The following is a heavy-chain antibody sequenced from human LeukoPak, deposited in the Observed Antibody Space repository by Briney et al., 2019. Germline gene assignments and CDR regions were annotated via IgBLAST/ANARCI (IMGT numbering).Heavy chain of an antibody. Sequence: PGGSLRLSCAASGISFGNNWMQCVSQGPGRGLVWISRIHSDETRTNYADSVTGRFTISRDNAKNTVYLQMNSLGNEDTAVYYCARGIYGDPVAFDYWGQGTLVTVSS. CDR2: IHSDETRT. J-gene: IGHJ4*02. D-gene: IGHD4/OR15-4a*01. V-gene: IGHV3-74*01. CDR1: GISFGNNW. CDR3: ARGIYGDPVAFDY.